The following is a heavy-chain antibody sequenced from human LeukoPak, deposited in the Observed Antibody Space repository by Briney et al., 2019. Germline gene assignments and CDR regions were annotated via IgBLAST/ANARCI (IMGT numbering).Heavy chain of an antibody. CDR2: IIPILGIA. CDR1: GGTFSSYT. D-gene: IGHD4-11*01. J-gene: IGHJ3*02. V-gene: IGHV1-69*04. Sequence: SVKVSCKASGGTFSSYTISWVRQAPGQGLEWMGRIIPILGIANYAQKFQGRVTITADKSTSTAYMELSSLRSDDTAVYYCARDYSNYRRYDAFDIWGQGTMVTVSS. CDR3: ARDYSNYRRYDAFDI.